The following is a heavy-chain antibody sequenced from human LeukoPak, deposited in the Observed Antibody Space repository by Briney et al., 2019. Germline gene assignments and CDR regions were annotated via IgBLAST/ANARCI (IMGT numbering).Heavy chain of an antibody. CDR3: AKDGWLLNSFDS. CDR1: GFTFSSYA. Sequence: PGGSLRLSCAASGFTFSSYAMSWVRQAPGKGLEWVSAISGSGGSTYRADSVKGRFTISRDNSKNTLYLQMNSLRAEDTAVYYCAKDGWLLNSFDSWGQGNLVTVSS. D-gene: IGHD5-12*01. J-gene: IGHJ4*02. V-gene: IGHV3-23*01. CDR2: ISGSGGST.